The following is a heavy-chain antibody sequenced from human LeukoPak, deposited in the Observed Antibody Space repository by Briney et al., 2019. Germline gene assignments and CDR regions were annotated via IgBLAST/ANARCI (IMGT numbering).Heavy chain of an antibody. CDR2: INTQGTYT. Sequence: GGSLRLSCAVSGITFSSYWMHWVRQDPGRGLLWVSRINTQGTYTNYADSVKGRFTISRDNAKNTLYLQMNSLRAEDTAVYYCARERRPKLRIDYWGQGTLVTVSS. CDR3: ARERRPKLRIDY. CDR1: GITFSSYW. J-gene: IGHJ4*02. V-gene: IGHV3-74*01.